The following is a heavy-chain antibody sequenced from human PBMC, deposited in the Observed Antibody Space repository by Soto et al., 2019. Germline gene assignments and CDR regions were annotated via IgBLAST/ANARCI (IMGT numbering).Heavy chain of an antibody. CDR3: AREVPAAMHSYYYYYMDV. J-gene: IGHJ6*03. CDR1: GGTFSSYT. V-gene: IGHV1-69*04. Sequence: ASVKVSCKASGGTFSSYTISWVRQAPGQGLEWMGRIIPILGIANYAQKFQGRVTITADKSTSTAYMELSSLRSEDTAVYYCAREVPAAMHSYYYYYMDVWGKGTTVTVSS. D-gene: IGHD2-2*01. CDR2: IIPILGIA.